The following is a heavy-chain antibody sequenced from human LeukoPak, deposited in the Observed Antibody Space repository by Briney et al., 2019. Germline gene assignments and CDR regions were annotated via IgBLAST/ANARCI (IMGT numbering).Heavy chain of an antibody. Sequence: GGSLRLSCAASGFTFTTYAMSWVRQAPGKGLEWVSSITSIGGSTYYADSGKGRFTISRDNSKNTLYLQKNSLRAEDSAIYYCVKDRPNYYGPGAYYKRDGDYWGQGTLVTVSS. CDR1: GFTFTTYA. CDR2: ITSIGGST. J-gene: IGHJ4*02. V-gene: IGHV3-23*01. D-gene: IGHD3-10*01. CDR3: VKDRPNYYGPGAYYKRDGDY.